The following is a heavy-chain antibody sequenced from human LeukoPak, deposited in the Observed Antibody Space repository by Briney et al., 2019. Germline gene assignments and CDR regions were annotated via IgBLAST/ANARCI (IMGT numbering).Heavy chain of an antibody. J-gene: IGHJ4*02. CDR1: GFTFSSYG. V-gene: IGHV3-30*18. CDR3: AKDRRGYPRDPVDY. CDR2: ISYDGSNK. Sequence: PGGSLRLSCAASGFTFSSYGMHWVRQAPGKGLEWVAVISYDGSNKYYADSVKGRFTISRDNSKNTLYLQMNSLRAEDTAVYYCAKDRRGYPRDPVDYWGQGTLVTVSS. D-gene: IGHD1-1*01.